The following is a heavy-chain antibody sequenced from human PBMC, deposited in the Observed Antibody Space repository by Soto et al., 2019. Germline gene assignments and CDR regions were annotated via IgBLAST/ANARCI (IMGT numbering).Heavy chain of an antibody. CDR3: ARTGLSSSSSMAYNYGMDV. Sequence: ASVKGFCKASGYTFTGYYMHWVRQAPGQGLEWMGWINPSSGGTNYAQKFQGRVTMTRDASISTAYMELNMVRTDDTAVYYCARTGLSSSSSMAYNYGMDVWGQGTTVSVSS. J-gene: IGHJ6*02. D-gene: IGHD6-6*01. CDR2: INPSSGGT. CDR1: GYTFTGYY. V-gene: IGHV1-2*02.